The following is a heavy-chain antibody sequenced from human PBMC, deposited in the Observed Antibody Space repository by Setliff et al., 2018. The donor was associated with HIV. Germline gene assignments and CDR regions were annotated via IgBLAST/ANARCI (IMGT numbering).Heavy chain of an antibody. CDR3: AGHSTTWYPNWFDP. Sequence: GGSLRLSCAGSGFTFNNFWMSWVRQAPGKGLEWVANIKQDGSEKYYVDSVKGRFTISRDNAKNSLYLQMNSLRAEDTAVYYCAGHSTTWYPNWFDPWGRGTLVTVSS. D-gene: IGHD2-2*01. V-gene: IGHV3-7*03. CDR2: IKQDGSEK. J-gene: IGHJ5*02. CDR1: GFTFNNFW.